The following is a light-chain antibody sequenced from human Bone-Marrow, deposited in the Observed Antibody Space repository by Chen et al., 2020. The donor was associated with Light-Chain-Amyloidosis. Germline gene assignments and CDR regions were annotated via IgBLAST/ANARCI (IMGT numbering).Light chain of an antibody. CDR2: RDT. Sequence: SYELTQPPSVSVSPGQTARITCSGDDLPTKYAYWYQQKPGQAPVLVIHRDTERPSGISGRFSGSSSEKTATLTISGVQAEDEADYHCQAADSSGTYEVIFGGGTKLTVL. J-gene: IGLJ2*01. CDR1: DLPTKY. CDR3: QAADSSGTYEVI. V-gene: IGLV3-25*03.